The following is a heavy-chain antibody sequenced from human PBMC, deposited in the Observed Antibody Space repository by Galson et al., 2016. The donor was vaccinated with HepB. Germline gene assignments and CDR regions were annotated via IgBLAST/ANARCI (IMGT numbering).Heavy chain of an antibody. D-gene: IGHD3-10*01. V-gene: IGHV3-30*18. J-gene: IGHJ4*02. CDR1: GFSFNSYA. Sequence: SLRLSCAASGFSFNSYAMHWVRQAPGKGLEWVAVTSYDGNKKYYADSVKGRFSISRDNSKNTLFLQMSSLRPEDTAVYYRVKHTYYYGSGGYSGFDYWGQGTLVTVSS. CDR2: TSYDGNKK. CDR3: VKHTYYYGSGGYSGFDY.